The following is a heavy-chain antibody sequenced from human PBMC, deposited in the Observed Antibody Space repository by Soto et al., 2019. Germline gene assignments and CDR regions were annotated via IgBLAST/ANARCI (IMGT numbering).Heavy chain of an antibody. CDR1: GFTFHSYG. CDR3: VSESYNYFDH. D-gene: IGHD1-26*01. Sequence: EVQLVESGGGLIQPGGSLRLSCAASGFTFHSYGMDWVRQAPGKGLEWISHISSSGTTKFYADSVKGRFTVSRDNAKNSLFLQMNRVRAGDTAIYFCVSESYNYFDHWGQGILVTVSS. J-gene: IGHJ4*02. CDR2: ISSSGTTK. V-gene: IGHV3-48*03.